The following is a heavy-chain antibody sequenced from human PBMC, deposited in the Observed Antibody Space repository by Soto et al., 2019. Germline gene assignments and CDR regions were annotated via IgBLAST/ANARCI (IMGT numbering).Heavy chain of an antibody. V-gene: IGHV4-61*01. D-gene: IGHD2-2*01. CDR2: IYYSGST. CDR3: ARGYVVVVPAAMFGPLISKPLIDYGMDV. J-gene: IGHJ6*02. Sequence: SENLSLTCTLSGGSVSSSSIYWSWIRQPPGTGLEWIGSIYYSGSTNYNPSLQSRVTISVDTSKNQFSLKLSSVTAADTAVYYCARGYVVVVPAAMFGPLISKPLIDYGMDVWGQGTTVTVSS. CDR1: GGSVSSSSIY.